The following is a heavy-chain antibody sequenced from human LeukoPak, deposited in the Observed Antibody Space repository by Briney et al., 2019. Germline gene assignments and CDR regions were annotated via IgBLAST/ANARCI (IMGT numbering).Heavy chain of an antibody. J-gene: IGHJ3*02. V-gene: IGHV3-15*01. CDR2: IKSKTDGGTT. CDR3: TTDQSRGREPAADDAFDI. D-gene: IGHD2-2*01. CDR1: GFTFSNAW. Sequence: GGSLRLSCAASGFTFSNAWMSWVRQAPGKGLEWVGRIKSKTDGGTTDYAAPVKGRFTISRDDSKNTLYLQMNSVKPEDTAVYYCTTDQSRGREPAADDAFDIWGQGTMVTVSS.